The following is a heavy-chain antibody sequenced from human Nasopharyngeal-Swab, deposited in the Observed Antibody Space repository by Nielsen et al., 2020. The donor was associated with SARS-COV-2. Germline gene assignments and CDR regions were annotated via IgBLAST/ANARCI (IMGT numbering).Heavy chain of an antibody. CDR2: IYTSGGT. V-gene: IGHV4-61*02. CDR1: GGSISSGSYY. Sequence: SETLSLTCTVSGGSISSGSYYWSWIRQPAGKGLEWIGRIYTSGGTNYNPSLKSRVTISVDTSKNQFSLKLSSVTAADTAVYYCAREVATMGLGYWGQGTLVTVSS. D-gene: IGHD5-12*01. J-gene: IGHJ4*02. CDR3: AREVATMGLGY.